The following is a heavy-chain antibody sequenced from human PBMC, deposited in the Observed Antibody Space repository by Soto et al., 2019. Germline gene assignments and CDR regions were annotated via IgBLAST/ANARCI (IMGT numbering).Heavy chain of an antibody. J-gene: IGHJ2*01. Sequence: PGESLKISCRGSGYSFNVYWIAWVRQKPGKGLEWMGIMYPSDSDIRYSPPFQGQVTISVDKSISTAYLQWSSLKASDTAMYYCARLDYYDRSGYPMYFDLWGRGTQVTVSS. D-gene: IGHD3-22*01. CDR1: GYSFNVYW. V-gene: IGHV5-51*01. CDR2: MYPSDSDI. CDR3: ARLDYYDRSGYPMYFDL.